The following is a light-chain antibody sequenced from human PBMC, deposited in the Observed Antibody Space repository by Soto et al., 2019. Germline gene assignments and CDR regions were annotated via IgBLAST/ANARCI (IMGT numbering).Light chain of an antibody. CDR3: QQYSGSPPYT. Sequence: ETVLTQSPGTLSLSPGERATLSCRASQGVSNSYLAWYQQKPGQAPRLLMYAASSRPTGIPERFSGGGSGTDFTLAISRLGPEDSAVYSCQQYSGSPPYTFGQGTKLEIK. CDR2: AAS. J-gene: IGKJ2*01. V-gene: IGKV3-20*01. CDR1: QGVSNSY.